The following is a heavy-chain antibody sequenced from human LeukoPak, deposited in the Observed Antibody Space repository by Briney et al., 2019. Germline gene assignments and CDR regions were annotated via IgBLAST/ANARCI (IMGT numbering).Heavy chain of an antibody. CDR2: IFFSGST. V-gene: IGHV4-59*01. CDR1: GDSITSYY. D-gene: IGHD2-2*01. J-gene: IGHJ4*02. Sequence: SETLSLTCTVSGDSITSYYWSWIRQPPGKGLEWIGYIFFSGSTNYNPSLKSRVTISVDTSKNQFSLKLRSVTAADTAVYYCARSKGGCSTFCYAHFDYWGQGALVTVSS. CDR3: ARSKGGCSTFCYAHFDY.